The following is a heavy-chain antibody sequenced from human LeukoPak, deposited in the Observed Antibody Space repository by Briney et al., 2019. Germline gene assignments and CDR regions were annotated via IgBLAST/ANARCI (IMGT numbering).Heavy chain of an antibody. CDR2: ISGSGGST. J-gene: IGHJ4*02. D-gene: IGHD6-19*01. V-gene: IGHV3-23*01. CDR3: AKGSYSSGWYESDY. Sequence: PGGSLRLSCAASGSTFSSCAMTWVRQAPGKGLEWVSGISGSGGSTYYADSVKGRFTISRDNSKNTLYLQMNSLRAEDTAVYYCAKGSYSSGWYESDYWGQGTLVTVSS. CDR1: GSTFSSCA.